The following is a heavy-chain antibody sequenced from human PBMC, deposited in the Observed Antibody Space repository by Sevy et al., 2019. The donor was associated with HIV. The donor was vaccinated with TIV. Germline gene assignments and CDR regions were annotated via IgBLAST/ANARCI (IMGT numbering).Heavy chain of an antibody. CDR2: ISSSGRTI. J-gene: IGHJ4*02. CDR1: GFTFSSYE. D-gene: IGHD5-18*01. CDR3: ARDPGIQLWPHYFDY. Sequence: GGSLRLSCAASGFTFSSYEMNWVRQAPGKGLEWVSYISSSGRTIYYADSVKGRFTISRDNAKNSLYLQMNSLRAEDTAAYYCARDPGIQLWPHYFDYWGQGTLVTVSS. V-gene: IGHV3-48*03.